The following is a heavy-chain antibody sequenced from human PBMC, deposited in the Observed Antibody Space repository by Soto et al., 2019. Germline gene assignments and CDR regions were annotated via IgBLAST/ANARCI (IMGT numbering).Heavy chain of an antibody. Sequence: EVQLLESGGGLVQPGGSLRLSCAASGFTFSSYAMSWVRQAPGKGLEWVSAISGSGGSTYYADSVKGRFTISRDNSKNTLYLEMNSVRAEDTAVYYCAKDSIAVAGTYYSGMDVWGQGTTVTFSS. J-gene: IGHJ6*01. CDR3: AKDSIAVAGTYYSGMDV. CDR2: ISGSGGST. D-gene: IGHD6-19*01. CDR1: GFTFSSYA. V-gene: IGHV3-23*01.